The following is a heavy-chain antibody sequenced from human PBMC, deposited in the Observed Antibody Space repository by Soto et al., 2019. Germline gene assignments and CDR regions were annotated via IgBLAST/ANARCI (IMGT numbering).Heavy chain of an antibody. CDR3: ATGVPRQDADIVLIVLYYFDY. V-gene: IGHV1-24*01. CDR2: FDPEDGEK. CDR1: GYTLTELS. Sequence: ASVKVSCKVSGYTLTELSMHWVRQAPGKGLEWMGGFDPEDGEKNYAQKFQGRVTMTASTSTDTAYMELSSLRSEDTTVYYYATGVPRQDADIVLIVLYYFDYWGQGTLVTVSS. J-gene: IGHJ4*02. D-gene: IGHD2-8*01.